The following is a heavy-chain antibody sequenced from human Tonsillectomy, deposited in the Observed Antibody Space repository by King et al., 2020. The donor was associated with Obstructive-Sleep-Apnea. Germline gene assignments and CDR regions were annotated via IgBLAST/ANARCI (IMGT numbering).Heavy chain of an antibody. D-gene: IGHD6-25*01. Sequence: TLKESGPTLVKPTQTLTLTCTFSGFSLSSSGVGVGWIRQPPGKALEWLALIYWDDAKRYSPSLKSRVTIPKDTSKNQVVLTITNMYPVDTATNYCAHSRFRSGLWGMDVWGQGATVTVSS. V-gene: IGHV2-5*02. CDR2: IYWDDAK. CDR1: GFSLSSSGVG. J-gene: IGHJ6*02. CDR3: AHSRFRSGLWGMDV.